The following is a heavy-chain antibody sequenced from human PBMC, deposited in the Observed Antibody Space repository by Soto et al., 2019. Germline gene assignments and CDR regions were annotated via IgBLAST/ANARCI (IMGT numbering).Heavy chain of an antibody. CDR3: AREDIGNGIDG. D-gene: IGHD2-15*01. CDR2: IFYSGNT. CDR1: GGSISSGVYY. V-gene: IGHV4-31*03. Sequence: SETLSLTCTVSGGSISSGVYYWNWIRQHPGKGLEWIGNIFYSGNTHYNPSLKSRVSISLNTSKNQLSLNLSSVTAADAAVYYCAREDIGNGIDGWGQGNTVTVSS. J-gene: IGHJ6*02.